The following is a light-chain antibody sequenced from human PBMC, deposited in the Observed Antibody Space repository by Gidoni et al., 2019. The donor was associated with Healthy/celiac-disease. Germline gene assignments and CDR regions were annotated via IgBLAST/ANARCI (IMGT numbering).Light chain of an antibody. CDR1: QSISSY. V-gene: IGKV1-39*01. Sequence: DIQMTPTPSSLSASVGDRATITCRARQSISSYLIWYQQKPGKAPKLLIYAASSLQSGVPSRFSGSGSGTEFTLPISSLQPEDFATYYCQQSYSTPITFGQGTRLEIK. CDR2: AAS. CDR3: QQSYSTPIT. J-gene: IGKJ5*01.